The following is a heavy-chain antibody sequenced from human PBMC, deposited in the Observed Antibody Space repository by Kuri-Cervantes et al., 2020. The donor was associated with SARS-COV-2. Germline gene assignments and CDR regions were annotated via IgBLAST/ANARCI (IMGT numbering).Heavy chain of an antibody. CDR2: IYYSGST. D-gene: IGHD6-13*01. Sequence: SETLSLTCTVSGGSISSYYWSWIRQPPGKGLEWIGYIYYSGSTNYNPSLKSRVTISVDTSKNQFSLKLSSVTAADTALYHCARDLGRPQYSSSWYSPPFGWFDPWGQGTLVTVSS. V-gene: IGHV4-59*01. CDR1: GGSISSYY. J-gene: IGHJ5*02. CDR3: ARDLGRPQYSSSWYSPPFGWFDP.